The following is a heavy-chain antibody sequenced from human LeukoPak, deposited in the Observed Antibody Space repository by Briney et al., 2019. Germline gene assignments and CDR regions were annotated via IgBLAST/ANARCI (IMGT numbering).Heavy chain of an antibody. CDR3: ARHGGSGSYYEYYYYYYYMDV. CDR1: GGSISSSSYY. CDR2: VYYSGST. Sequence: PSETLSLTCTVSGGSISSSSYYWGWIRQPPGKGLEWIGSVYYSGSTYYNPSLKSRVTISVDTSKNQFSLKLSSVTAADTAVYYCARHGGSGSYYEYYYYYYYMDVWGKGTTVTISS. D-gene: IGHD3-10*01. V-gene: IGHV4-39*01. J-gene: IGHJ6*03.